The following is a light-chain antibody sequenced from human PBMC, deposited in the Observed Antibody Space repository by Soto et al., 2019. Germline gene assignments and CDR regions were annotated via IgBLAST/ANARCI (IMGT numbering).Light chain of an antibody. CDR1: QSISSW. CDR2: DAS. Sequence: IQMTQSPSTLSASVGDRVTITCRASQSISSWLAWYQQKPGKAPKLLIYDASTLESGVPSRFSGRGSGTEFTLTISSLQPDDFATYYCQQYNSYWTFGQGTKVDI. J-gene: IGKJ1*01. V-gene: IGKV1-5*01. CDR3: QQYNSYWT.